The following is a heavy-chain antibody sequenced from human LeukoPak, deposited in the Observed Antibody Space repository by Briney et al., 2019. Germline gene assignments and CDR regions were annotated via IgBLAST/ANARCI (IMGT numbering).Heavy chain of an antibody. D-gene: IGHD3-22*01. CDR2: IYYSGTT. CDR1: GGSMSNYY. CDR3: ARGQFYHDSTGYSD. V-gene: IGHV4-59*01. J-gene: IGHJ4*02. Sequence: SETLSLTCTVSGGSMSNYYWIWIRQPPGKGLEWIGYIYYSGTTSYNPSLKSRVTISVDTSKNQFSLKVNSVTAADAAVYYCARGQFYHDSTGYSDWGQGTLVTVSP.